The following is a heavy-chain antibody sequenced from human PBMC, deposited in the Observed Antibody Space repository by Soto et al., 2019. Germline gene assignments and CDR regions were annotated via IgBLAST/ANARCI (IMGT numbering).Heavy chain of an antibody. CDR3: ARTTIFGVVTPFNWFDP. CDR1: GGSISSSSYY. J-gene: IGHJ5*02. CDR2: IYYSGST. D-gene: IGHD3-3*01. V-gene: IGHV4-39*07. Sequence: SETLSLTCTVSGGSISSSSYYWGWIRQPPGKGLEWIGSIYYSGSTNYNPSLKSRVTISVDTSKNQFSLKLSSVTAADTAVYYCARTTIFGVVTPFNWFDPWGQGTLVTVSS.